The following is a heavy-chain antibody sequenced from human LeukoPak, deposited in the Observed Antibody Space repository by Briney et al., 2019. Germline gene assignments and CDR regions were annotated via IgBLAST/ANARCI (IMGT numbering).Heavy chain of an antibody. CDR3: AREIVAAAVS. CDR1: GFTFSSYS. D-gene: IGHD6-13*01. J-gene: IGHJ4*02. Sequence: AGGSLRLSCAASGFTFSSYSMNWVRQAPGKGLEWVSSISSSSSYIYYADSVKGRFTISRDNAKNSLYLQMNSLRAEDTAVYYCAREIVAAAVSWGQGTLVTVSS. V-gene: IGHV3-21*01. CDR2: ISSSSSYI.